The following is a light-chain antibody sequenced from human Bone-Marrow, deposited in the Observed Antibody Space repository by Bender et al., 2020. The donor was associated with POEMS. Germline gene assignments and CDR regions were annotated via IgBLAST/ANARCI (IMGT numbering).Light chain of an antibody. CDR2: DDN. V-gene: IGLV6-57*04. J-gene: IGLJ1*01. CDR3: QSYANQSHYV. Sequence: FLLTQPHSVSESPGKTVTISCTRSSGTIGNNYVQWYQQRPGRAPTTVIFDDNKRPSGVPERFSGSLDRTSKSAVVTISGLRPEDEADYYCQSYANQSHYVFGSETRITVL. CDR1: SGTIGNNY.